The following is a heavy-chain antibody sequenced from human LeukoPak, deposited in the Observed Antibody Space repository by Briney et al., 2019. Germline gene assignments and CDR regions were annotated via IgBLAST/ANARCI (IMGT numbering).Heavy chain of an antibody. J-gene: IGHJ4*02. D-gene: IGHD5-12*01. V-gene: IGHV3-23*01. CDR3: ARGPSGYHNT. CDR1: GFTFSSYG. Sequence: GGTLRLSCAASGFTFSSYGMSWVRQAPGKGLEWVSAISGSGGSTYYADSVKGRFTISRDNSKNTLYLQMNSLRAEDTAVYYCARGPSGYHNTGGQGTLVTVSS. CDR2: ISGSGGST.